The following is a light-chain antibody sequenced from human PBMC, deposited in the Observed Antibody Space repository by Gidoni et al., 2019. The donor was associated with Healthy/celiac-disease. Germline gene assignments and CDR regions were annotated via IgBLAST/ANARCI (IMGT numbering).Light chain of an antibody. J-gene: IGLJ2*01. Sequence: QSVLTQPPSVSGAPGQRVTISCTGSIANIGAGYDVHWYQQLPGTAPKLLIYGNSNRPSGVPDRFSGSKSGTSASLAITVLQAEDEADYYCQSYDSSLSGSHVVFGGGTKLTVL. CDR2: GNS. CDR1: IANIGAGYD. CDR3: QSYDSSLSGSHVV. V-gene: IGLV1-40*01.